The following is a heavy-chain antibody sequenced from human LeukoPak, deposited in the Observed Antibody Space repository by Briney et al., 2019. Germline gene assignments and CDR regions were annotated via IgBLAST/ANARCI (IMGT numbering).Heavy chain of an antibody. CDR1: GFTFSSYG. CDR2: ISGSGGST. D-gene: IGHD4-11*01. V-gene: IGHV3-23*01. CDR3: ARGPYSDSPFDY. J-gene: IGHJ4*02. Sequence: GGSLRLSCAASGFTFSSYGMSWVRQAPGKGLEWVSAISGSGGSTYYADSVKGRFTISRDNAKNTLDLQMNSLRAEDTAVYYCARGPYSDSPFDYWGQGTLVTVSS.